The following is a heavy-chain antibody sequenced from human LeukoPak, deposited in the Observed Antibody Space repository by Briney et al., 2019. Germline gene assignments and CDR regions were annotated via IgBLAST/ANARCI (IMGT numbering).Heavy chain of an antibody. D-gene: IGHD6-13*01. V-gene: IGHV1-8*02. CDR1: GYTFTSYY. CDR2: MNPNSGNT. CDR3: ARVVAGGQQLDGFDY. Sequence: GASVKVSCKASGYTFTSYYMHWVRQAPGQGLEWMGWMNPNSGNTGYAQKFQGRVTMTRNTSISTAYMELSSLRSEDTAVYYCARVVAGGQQLDGFDYWGQGTLVTVSS. J-gene: IGHJ4*02.